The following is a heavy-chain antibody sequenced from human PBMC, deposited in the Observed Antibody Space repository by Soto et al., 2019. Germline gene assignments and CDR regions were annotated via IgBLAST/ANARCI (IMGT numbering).Heavy chain of an antibody. D-gene: IGHD3-22*01. Sequence: GASVKFSCKAGGYTFSDYYIQWVRQAPGQGLEYMGWISPKSGGAAYAQKFRGRVTITADESTSTAYMELSSLRSEDTAVYYCARDQYYYDSSGYSPFDYWGQGTLVTVSS. CDR2: ISPKSGGA. J-gene: IGHJ4*02. V-gene: IGHV1-2*02. CDR1: GYTFSDYY. CDR3: ARDQYYYDSSGYSPFDY.